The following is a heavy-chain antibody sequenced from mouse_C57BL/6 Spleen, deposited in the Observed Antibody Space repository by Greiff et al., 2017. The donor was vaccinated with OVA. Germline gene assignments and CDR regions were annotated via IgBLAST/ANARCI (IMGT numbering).Heavy chain of an antibody. D-gene: IGHD1-1*01. Sequence: EVQLQQSGAELVRPGASVKLSCTASGFNIKDDYMHWVKQRPEQGLEWIGWIDPENGDTESASKFQGKATITADTSSNTAYLQLSSLTSEDTAVYYCTTTVVASYAMDYWGQGTSVTVSS. CDR3: TTTVVASYAMDY. V-gene: IGHV14-4*01. CDR2: IDPENGDT. J-gene: IGHJ4*01. CDR1: GFNIKDDY.